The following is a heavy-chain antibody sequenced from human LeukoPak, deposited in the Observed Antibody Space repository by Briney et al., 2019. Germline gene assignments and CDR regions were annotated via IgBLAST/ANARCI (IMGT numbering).Heavy chain of an antibody. J-gene: IGHJ4*02. Sequence: PSETLSLTCTVSGGSISSGGYYWSWIRQHPGTGLERIGYIYYSGSTYYNPSLKSRVTISVDTSKNQFSLKLSSVTAADTAVYYCARGRYFDWSYYFDYWGQGTLVTVSS. CDR2: IYYSGST. D-gene: IGHD3-9*01. CDR3: ARGRYFDWSYYFDY. CDR1: GGSISSGGYY. V-gene: IGHV4-31*03.